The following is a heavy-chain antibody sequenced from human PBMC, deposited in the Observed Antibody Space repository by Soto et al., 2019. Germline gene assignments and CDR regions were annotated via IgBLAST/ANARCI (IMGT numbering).Heavy chain of an antibody. Sequence: SVKVSFKASGYTFSSSSIHWVRQAPGQGLEWIGWITPFNGDTSYAKKFQGRVTMTTDTSTSTVFMELRSRRFDDTAVYYCARARGRCSSASCYRFDYWVQ. V-gene: IGHV1-18*04. J-gene: IGHJ4*01. CDR3: ARARGRCSSASCYRFDY. D-gene: IGHD2-2*01. CDR1: GYTFSSSS. CDR2: ITPFNGDT.